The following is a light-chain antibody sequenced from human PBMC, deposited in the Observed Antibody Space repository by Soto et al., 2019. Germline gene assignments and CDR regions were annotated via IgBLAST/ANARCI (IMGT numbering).Light chain of an antibody. J-gene: IGKJ4*01. CDR1: QDISSY. CDR2: AAS. V-gene: IGKV1-9*01. CDR3: QQHKSYTLS. Sequence: DIQLTQSPSFLSASVGDRVTITCRTSQDISSYLAWYQQKPGKAPQLLISAASTLQSGVPSRFSGSGSGTEFTLTISSLQPEEFATYYCQQHKSYTLSFGGGTKVEI.